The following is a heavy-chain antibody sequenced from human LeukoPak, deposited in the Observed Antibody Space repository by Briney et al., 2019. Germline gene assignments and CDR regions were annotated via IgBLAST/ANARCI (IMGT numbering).Heavy chain of an antibody. J-gene: IGHJ4*02. CDR2: ISSSSSTI. CDR1: GFTFSSYS. CDR3: ARDLGTAIHDY. D-gene: IGHD2-2*02. Sequence: PGGSLTLSCAASGFTFSSYSMNWVRQAPGKGLEWVSYISSSSSTIYYADSVKGRFTISRDNAKNSLYLQMNSLRAEDTAVYYCARDLGTAIHDYWGQGTLVTVSS. V-gene: IGHV3-48*04.